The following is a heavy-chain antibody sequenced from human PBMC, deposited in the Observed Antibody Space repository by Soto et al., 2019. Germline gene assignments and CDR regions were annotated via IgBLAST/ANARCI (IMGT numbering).Heavy chain of an antibody. Sequence: PGESLKISCKGSGFSFTSYWIGWVRQMPGKGLEWMGIIYSDDSDTRYSPSFQGQVTISADKSISTAYLQWSSLKASDSAMYYCARQIYDSDTGPNFQYYFDSWGQGTPVTVAS. D-gene: IGHD3-22*01. CDR3: ARQIYDSDTGPNFQYYFDS. V-gene: IGHV5-51*01. J-gene: IGHJ4*02. CDR1: GFSFTSYW. CDR2: IYSDDSDT.